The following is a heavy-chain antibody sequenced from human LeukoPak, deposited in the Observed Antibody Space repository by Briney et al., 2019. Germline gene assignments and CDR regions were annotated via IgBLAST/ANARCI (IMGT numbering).Heavy chain of an antibody. V-gene: IGHV3-30*01. Sequence: PGGSLRLSCAASGFTFSSYVMHWVRQAPGKGLEWVAVISYDGSNKYYADSVKGRFTISGDNSKNTLYLQMNSLRAEDTAVYYCARPYSSGWYDGDFDYWGQGTLVTVSS. CDR3: ARPYSSGWYDGDFDY. CDR1: GFTFSSYV. CDR2: ISYDGSNK. D-gene: IGHD6-19*01. J-gene: IGHJ4*02.